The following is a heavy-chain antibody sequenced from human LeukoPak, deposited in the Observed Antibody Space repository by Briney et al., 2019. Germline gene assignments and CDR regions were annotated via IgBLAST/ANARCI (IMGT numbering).Heavy chain of an antibody. J-gene: IGHJ4*02. V-gene: IGHV3-30-3*01. Sequence: PGGSLRLSCAASGFTFSTYAMEWVRQAPGKGLGWVAVISYGGNNKYYADSVKGRFTISKDNSKNTLYLQMNSLRAEDTAVYYCARVRGTTVTTWGHYFDYWGQGTLVTVSS. CDR3: ARVRGTTVTTWGHYFDY. D-gene: IGHD4-17*01. CDR2: ISYGGNNK. CDR1: GFTFSTYA.